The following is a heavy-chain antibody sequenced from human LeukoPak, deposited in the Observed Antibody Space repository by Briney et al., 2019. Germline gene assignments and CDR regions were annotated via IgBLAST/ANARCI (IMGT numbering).Heavy chain of an antibody. D-gene: IGHD5-12*01. CDR1: GGSIGSGDYY. V-gene: IGHV4-30-4*01. CDR2: IHYLGST. J-gene: IGHJ4*02. CDR3: AAQIVATADFDY. Sequence: PSETLSLTCTVSGGSIGSGDYYWSWIRQPPGKGLEWIGYIHYLGSTYYNPSLKSRVTISVDTSKNQFSLKLSSVTAADTAVYYCAAQIVATADFDYWGQGTLVTVSS.